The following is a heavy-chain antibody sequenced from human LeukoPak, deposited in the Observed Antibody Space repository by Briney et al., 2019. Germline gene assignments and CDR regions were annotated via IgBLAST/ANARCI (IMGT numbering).Heavy chain of an antibody. CDR2: ISGSGGST. J-gene: IGHJ4*02. Sequence: GGSLTLSCAASGFTFSSYAMSCVSQAPGKGLEWVSAISGSGGSTYYADSVKGRFTISRDNSKNTLYLQMSSLRAEDTAVYYRAKTVVAVPAADYWGQGTLVTVSS. D-gene: IGHD2-2*01. CDR1: GFTFSSYA. V-gene: IGHV3-23*01. CDR3: AKTVVAVPAADY.